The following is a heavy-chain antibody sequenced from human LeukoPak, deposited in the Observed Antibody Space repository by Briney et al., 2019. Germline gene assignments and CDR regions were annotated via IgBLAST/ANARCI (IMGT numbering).Heavy chain of an antibody. J-gene: IGHJ4*02. Sequence: GGSLRLSCAASGFTFNSYAIHWVRQAPGKGLEWVAVISYDGTTEFYGDSVKGRFTISRDNVKKMVFLQMNSLRGEDTAVYYCARDGAAYDFWSGYSGYWGQGTLVTVSS. CDR3: ARDGAAYDFWSGYSGY. CDR1: GFTFNSYA. CDR2: ISYDGTTE. V-gene: IGHV3-30*03. D-gene: IGHD3-3*01.